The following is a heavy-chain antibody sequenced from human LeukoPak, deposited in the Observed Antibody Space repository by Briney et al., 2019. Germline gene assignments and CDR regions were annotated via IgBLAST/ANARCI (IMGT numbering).Heavy chain of an antibody. CDR3: ARDRGGYSYGYIY. Sequence: PGGSLRLSCAASGFAFSSYSMNWVRQVPGKGLEWVSYISSSSSTIYYADSVKGRFTISRDNAKNSLYLQMNSLRAEDTAVYYCARDRGGYSYGYIYWGQGTLVTVSS. CDR2: ISSSSSTI. CDR1: GFAFSSYS. J-gene: IGHJ4*02. V-gene: IGHV3-48*04. D-gene: IGHD5-18*01.